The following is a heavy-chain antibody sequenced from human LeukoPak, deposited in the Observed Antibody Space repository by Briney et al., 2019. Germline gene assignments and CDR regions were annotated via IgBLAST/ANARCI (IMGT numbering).Heavy chain of an antibody. CDR2: ITWNGGGT. CDR3: AREGYCSGGSCLGYFQH. J-gene: IGHJ1*01. Sequence: GGSLRLSCAASGFTFDHYAMHWVRQAPGKGLEWVSLITWNGGGTYYADSVKGRFTISRDSSKDSLYLQMNSLRTEDTAFYYCAREGYCSGGSCLGYFQHWGQGTLVTVSS. CDR1: GFTFDHYA. D-gene: IGHD2-15*01. V-gene: IGHV3-43*01.